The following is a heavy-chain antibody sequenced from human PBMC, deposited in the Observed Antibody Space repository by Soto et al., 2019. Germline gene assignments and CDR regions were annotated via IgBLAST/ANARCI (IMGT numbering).Heavy chain of an antibody. CDR1: GGSFSGYY. J-gene: IGHJ5*02. CDR3: ARAYPLRVAARPRDSVFRWFDP. CDR2: INHSGST. V-gene: IGHV4-34*01. Sequence: QVQLQQWGAGLLKPSETLSLTCAVYGGSFSGYYWSWIRQPPGKGLEWIGEINHSGSTNYNPSLKSRVTISVDTSKNQFSLKLSSVTAADTAVYYCARAYPLRVAARPRDSVFRWFDPWGQGTLVTVSS. D-gene: IGHD6-6*01.